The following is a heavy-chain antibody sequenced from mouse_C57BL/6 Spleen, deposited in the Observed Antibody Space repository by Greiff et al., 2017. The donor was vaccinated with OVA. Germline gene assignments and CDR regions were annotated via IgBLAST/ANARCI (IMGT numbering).Heavy chain of an antibody. CDR1: GYTFTSYW. Sequence: QVQLQQPGAELVRPGTSVTLSCKASGYTFTSYWMHWVKQRPGQGLEWIGVIDPSDSYTNYNQKFKGKATLTVDTSSSTAYMQLSSLTSEDSAVYYCAREYYGKIAMDYWGQGTSVTVSS. V-gene: IGHV1-59*01. CDR2: IDPSDSYT. J-gene: IGHJ4*01. D-gene: IGHD2-1*01. CDR3: AREYYGKIAMDY.